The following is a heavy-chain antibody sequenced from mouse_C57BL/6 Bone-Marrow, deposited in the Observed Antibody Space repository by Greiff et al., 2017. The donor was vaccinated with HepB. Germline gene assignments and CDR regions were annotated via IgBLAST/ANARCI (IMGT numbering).Heavy chain of an antibody. CDR3: TGGWLLGAY. J-gene: IGHJ3*01. Sequence: VQLQQSGAELVRPGASVKLSCTASGFNIKDDYMHWVKQGPEQGLEWIGWIDPENGDTEYASKFQGKATITADTSSNTAYLQLSSLTSEDTAVYYCTGGWLLGAYWGQGTLVTVSA. D-gene: IGHD2-3*01. V-gene: IGHV14-4*01. CDR2: IDPENGDT. CDR1: GFNIKDDY.